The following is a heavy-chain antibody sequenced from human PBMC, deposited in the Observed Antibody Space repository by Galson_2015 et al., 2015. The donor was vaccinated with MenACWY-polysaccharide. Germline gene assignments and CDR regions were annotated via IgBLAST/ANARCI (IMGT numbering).Heavy chain of an antibody. CDR3: ARDYVGYIAVAYFDY. CDR2: TYSWSKRYN. Sequence: GWLGRTYSWSKRYNDYAVSVKSRITINPDTSKNQFSLQLNSVTPEDTAVYYCARDYVGYIAVAYFDYWGQGTLVTVSS. D-gene: IGHD6-19*01. V-gene: IGHV6-1*01. J-gene: IGHJ4*02.